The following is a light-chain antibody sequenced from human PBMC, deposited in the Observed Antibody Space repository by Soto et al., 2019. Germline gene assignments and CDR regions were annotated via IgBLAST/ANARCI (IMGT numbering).Light chain of an antibody. V-gene: IGKV1-5*03. CDR1: QSINTW. Sequence: DIQMTQSPSTLSASVGARITITCRASQSINTWLAWYHQKPGEAPKLLIYEGSTLERGVPSRFRGSGSETEFTLNISRLRPDDFSTFYCQQDKTYSRTFGQGTKGEVK. CDR2: EGS. CDR3: QQDKTYSRT. J-gene: IGKJ1*01.